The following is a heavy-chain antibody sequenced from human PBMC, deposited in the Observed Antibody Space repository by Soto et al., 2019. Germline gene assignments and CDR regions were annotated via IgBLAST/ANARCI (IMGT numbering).Heavy chain of an antibody. CDR3: ARDLPYSSSWYTVSMYYYGMDV. Sequence: VGSLRLCWGAAGFTFSNFGMRRVRQAPGKGLEWVAVIWYDGSNKYYADSVKGRFTISRDNSKNTLYLQMNSLRAEDTAVYYCARDLPYSSSWYTVSMYYYGMDVWGQGTTVTVSS. D-gene: IGHD6-13*01. CDR1: GFTFSNFG. CDR2: IWYDGSNK. V-gene: IGHV3-33*01. J-gene: IGHJ6*02.